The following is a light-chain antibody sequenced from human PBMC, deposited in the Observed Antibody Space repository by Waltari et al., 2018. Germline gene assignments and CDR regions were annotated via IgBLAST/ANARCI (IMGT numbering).Light chain of an antibody. CDR2: ENN. V-gene: IGLV1-51*02. CDR3: GTWDSSLSAVV. CDR1: SSNIGTNY. Sequence: QSVLTQPPSVSAVPGQKVTIPCSGSSSNIGTNYVSWYQQLPGTAPKLLIYENNKRPSGIPDRFSGSKSGTSATLGITGLQTGDEADYYCGTWDSSLSAVVFGGGTKLTVL. J-gene: IGLJ2*01.